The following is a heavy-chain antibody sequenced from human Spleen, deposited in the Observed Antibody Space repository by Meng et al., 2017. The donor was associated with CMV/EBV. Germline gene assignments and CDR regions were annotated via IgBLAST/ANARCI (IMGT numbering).Heavy chain of an antibody. CDR3: ARAGDSSRGNDAFDI. CDR1: GFIVSSSY. CDR2: ISSSSSYI. D-gene: IGHD6-13*01. V-gene: IGHV3-21*01. J-gene: IGHJ3*02. Sequence: GESLKISCAASGFIVSSSYMSWVRQAPGKGLEWVSSISSSSSYIYYADSLRGRFTISRDNAKNSLYLHMNSLRAEDTAVYYCARAGDSSRGNDAFDIWGQGTMVTVSS.